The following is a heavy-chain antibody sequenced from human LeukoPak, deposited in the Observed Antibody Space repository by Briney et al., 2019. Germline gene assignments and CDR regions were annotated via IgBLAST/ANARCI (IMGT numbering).Heavy chain of an antibody. CDR1: GGSIGSYY. D-gene: IGHD4-17*01. J-gene: IGHJ6*02. V-gene: IGHV4-59*01. CDR3: AREDPQTTVPEGLDV. Sequence: PSETLSLTCAVSGGSIGSYYWSWLRQPPGRGLEWIGYIYYSGTTNYNPYLKSRVTISVDTSKNQFSLKLTSVTAADTAVYYCAREDPQTTVPEGLDVWGQGTTVTVSS. CDR2: IYYSGTT.